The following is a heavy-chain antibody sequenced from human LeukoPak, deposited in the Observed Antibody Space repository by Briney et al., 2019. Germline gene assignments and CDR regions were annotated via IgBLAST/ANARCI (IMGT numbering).Heavy chain of an antibody. CDR3: ARYRHLGY. CDR1: GFTFSNNA. V-gene: IGHV3-7*01. Sequence: GGSLRLSCAASGFTFSNNAMSWVRQAPGKGLEWVANINQNGGEKYYVDSVKGRFTISRDNGKNSLYLQMNSLRAEDTAVYYCARYRHLGYWGQGTLVTVSS. CDR2: INQNGGEK. J-gene: IGHJ4*02.